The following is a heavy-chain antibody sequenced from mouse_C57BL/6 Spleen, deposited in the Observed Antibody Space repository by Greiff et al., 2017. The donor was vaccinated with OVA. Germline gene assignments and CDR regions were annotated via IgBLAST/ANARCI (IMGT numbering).Heavy chain of an antibody. CDR1: GFTFSDYG. V-gene: IGHV5-17*01. CDR3: ARVPGFAY. Sequence: EVKLVESGGGLVKPGGSLKLSCAASGFTFSDYGMHWVRQAPEKGLEWVAYISSGSSTIYYADTVKGRFTISRDNAKNTLFLQMTSLRSEDTAMYYCARVPGFAYGGQGTLVTVSA. J-gene: IGHJ3*01. CDR2: ISSGSSTI.